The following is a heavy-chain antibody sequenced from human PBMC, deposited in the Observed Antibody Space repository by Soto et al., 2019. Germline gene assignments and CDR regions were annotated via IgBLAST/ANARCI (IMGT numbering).Heavy chain of an antibody. V-gene: IGHV1-18*01. CDR1: GYTFTRYG. CDR3: AITTVDTSMWSWLDP. Sequence: QDQLVQSGGEVEKPGASVKVSCKASGYTFTRYGISWVRQAPGQGLEWMGWISADTGTRFYAQKFQGRATKTTDMGTTTAYMELGSLRSDDTAVYYCAITTVDTSMWSWLDPWGQGTQVTVSS. D-gene: IGHD1-20*01. CDR2: ISADTGTR. J-gene: IGHJ5*02.